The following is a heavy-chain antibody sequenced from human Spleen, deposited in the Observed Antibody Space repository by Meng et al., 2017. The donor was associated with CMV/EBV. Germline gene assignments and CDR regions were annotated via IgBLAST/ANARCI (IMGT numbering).Heavy chain of an antibody. D-gene: IGHD3-3*01. J-gene: IGHJ4*02. CDR1: GYTFTGYY. Sequence: VSVKVSCKASGYTFTGYYMHWVRQAPGQGLEWVGWINPKSGGTIYAQKFQGRVTMTRDTSSSTAYMELSSLRSDDTAVYYCARDGDFWSGYFFDYWGQGTLVTVSS. V-gene: IGHV1-2*02. CDR3: ARDGDFWSGYFFDY. CDR2: INPKSGGT.